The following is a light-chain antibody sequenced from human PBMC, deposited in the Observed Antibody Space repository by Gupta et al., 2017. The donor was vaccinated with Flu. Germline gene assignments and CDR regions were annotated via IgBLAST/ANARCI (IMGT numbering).Light chain of an antibody. CDR3: AAVDDSRNGRV. CDR2: SNN. Sequence: QSVLTQPPSASGPPGQSGTITCSVSSSKIGSNNVNWYQQLPGTAPKLLIYSNNQRPSGVPARFSGSKSGTSASLAISGLQAEDGADYYCAAVDDSRNGRVFGGGTKLTVL. J-gene: IGLJ3*02. V-gene: IGLV1-44*01. CDR1: SSKIGSNN.